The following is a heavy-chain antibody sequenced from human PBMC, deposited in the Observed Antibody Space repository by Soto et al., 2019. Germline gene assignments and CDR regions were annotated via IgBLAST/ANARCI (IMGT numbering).Heavy chain of an antibody. J-gene: IGHJ4*02. Sequence: VQLLESGGGLVQPGGSLRLSCAASGFTFSSYAMSWVRQAPGKGLEWVSAISGSGGSTYYADSVKGRFTISRDNSKNTLYLQMNSLRAEDTAVYYCALSKDIVVVPAATRFDYWGQGTLVTVSS. CDR2: ISGSGGST. CDR1: GFTFSSYA. V-gene: IGHV3-23*01. CDR3: ALSKDIVVVPAATRFDY. D-gene: IGHD2-2*01.